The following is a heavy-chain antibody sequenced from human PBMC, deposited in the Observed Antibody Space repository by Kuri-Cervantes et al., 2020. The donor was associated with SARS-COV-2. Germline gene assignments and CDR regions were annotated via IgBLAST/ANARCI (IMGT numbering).Heavy chain of an antibody. Sequence: GESLKISCAASGFTVSSNYMSWVRQAPGKGLEWVANIKQDGSEKYYVDSVKGRFTISRDNAKNSLYLQMNSLRAEDTAVYYCAKDRDIVLVGDAFDIWGQGTMVTVSS. CDR3: AKDRDIVLVGDAFDI. J-gene: IGHJ3*02. V-gene: IGHV3-7*03. D-gene: IGHD2-8*02. CDR1: GFTVSSNY. CDR2: IKQDGSEK.